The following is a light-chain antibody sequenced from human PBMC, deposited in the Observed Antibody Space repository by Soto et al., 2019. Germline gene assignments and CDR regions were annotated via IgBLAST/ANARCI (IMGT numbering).Light chain of an antibody. CDR1: QSVSSN. Sequence: EIVMTQSPATLSVSPGERATLSCRASQSVSSNLAWYQQKPGQAPRLLIYGASTRATCIPARLSGSGSGTVFNLTISILQSEDFEVYCCRQYNNLHGKFGQVRNVE. V-gene: IGKV3-15*01. CDR3: RQYNNLHGK. CDR2: GAS. J-gene: IGKJ1*01.